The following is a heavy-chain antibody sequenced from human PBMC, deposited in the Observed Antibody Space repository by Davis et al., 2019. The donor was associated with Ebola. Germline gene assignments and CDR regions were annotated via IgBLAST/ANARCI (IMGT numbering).Heavy chain of an antibody. J-gene: IGHJ6*02. Sequence: GESLKISCRVSGFTFGDYAINWVRQAPGKGLEWVGFIRSKAYGGKPAYAASVQGRFTISRDDSKAIAYLQMDSLRSEDTAIYYCSRDLKERPPSYYNGMDVWGQGTTVTVSS. CDR3: SRDLKERPPSYYNGMDV. D-gene: IGHD1-1*01. V-gene: IGHV3-49*04. CDR1: GFTFGDYA. CDR2: IRSKAYGGKP.